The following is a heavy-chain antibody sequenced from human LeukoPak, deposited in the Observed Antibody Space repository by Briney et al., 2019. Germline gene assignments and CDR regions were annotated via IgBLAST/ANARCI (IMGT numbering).Heavy chain of an antibody. CDR3: ANVGRIVGANFDY. Sequence: GGSLRLSCAASGFTFSSYAMIWVRQAPGKGLEWVSAISDSGGSTYYADSVKGRVTISRDNSKNTLYLQMNSLRAEDTAVYYCANVGRIVGANFDYWGQGPLVTVSS. D-gene: IGHD1-26*01. CDR2: ISDSGGST. CDR1: GFTFSSYA. V-gene: IGHV3-23*01. J-gene: IGHJ4*02.